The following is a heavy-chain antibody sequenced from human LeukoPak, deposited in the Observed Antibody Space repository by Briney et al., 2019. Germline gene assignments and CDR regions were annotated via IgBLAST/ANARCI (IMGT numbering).Heavy chain of an antibody. CDR2: ISSSSSYI. V-gene: IGHV3-21*01. CDR3: AREWGYYGSGSYYGVDY. D-gene: IGHD3-10*01. Sequence: ESLRLSCAASGFTFSSYCMNWVRQAPGKGLEWVSSISSSSSYIYYADSVKGRFNISGDNAKNSLYLQMNSLRADDTAVYYCAREWGYYGSGSYYGVDYWGQGTLVTVSS. J-gene: IGHJ4*02. CDR1: GFTFSSYC.